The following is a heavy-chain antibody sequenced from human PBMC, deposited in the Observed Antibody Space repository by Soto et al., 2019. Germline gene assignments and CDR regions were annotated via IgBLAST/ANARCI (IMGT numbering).Heavy chain of an antibody. CDR2: ISYDGSNK. V-gene: IGHV3-30*18. CDR3: AKIHSSLDY. J-gene: IGHJ4*02. CDR1: GFTFSSYG. D-gene: IGHD6-6*01. Sequence: PGGSLRLSCAASGFTFSSYGMHWVRQAPGKGLEWVAVISYDGSNKYYADSVKGRFTISRDNSKNTLYLQMNSLRAEDTAVYYCAKIHSSLDYWGQGTLVTVSS.